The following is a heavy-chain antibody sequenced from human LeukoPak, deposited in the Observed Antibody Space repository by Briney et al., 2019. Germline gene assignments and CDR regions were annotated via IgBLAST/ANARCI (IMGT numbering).Heavy chain of an antibody. Sequence: GASVKVSCKASGYTFTSYGISWVRQAPGQGLEWMGWISAYNGNTNYAQKLQGRVTITTDTYTSTAHMERRRRRSDDTAQDSCARERLPLIQLWFPHDWGQGTLVTVSS. D-gene: IGHD5-18*01. CDR3: ARERLPLIQLWFPHD. CDR2: ISAYNGNT. V-gene: IGHV1-18*01. CDR1: GYTFTSYG. J-gene: IGHJ4*02.